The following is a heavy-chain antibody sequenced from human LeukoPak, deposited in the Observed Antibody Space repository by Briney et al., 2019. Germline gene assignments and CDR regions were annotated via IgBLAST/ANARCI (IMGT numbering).Heavy chain of an antibody. D-gene: IGHD3-3*01. V-gene: IGHV3-53*05. CDR3: AKDRQIRFLEWLLWSSFDY. CDR2: IYNGGST. J-gene: IGHJ4*02. Sequence: PGGSLRLSCAASGFTVNTNHMHWVRQAPGKGLEWVSTIYNGGSTYYVDSVKGRFTISRDNFKNTLYLQMNSLRAEDTAVYYCAKDRQIRFLEWLLWSSFDYWGQGTLVTVSS. CDR1: GFTVNTNH.